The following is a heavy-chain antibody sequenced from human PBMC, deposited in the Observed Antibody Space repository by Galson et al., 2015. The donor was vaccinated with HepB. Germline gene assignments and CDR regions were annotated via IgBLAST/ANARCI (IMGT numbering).Heavy chain of an antibody. D-gene: IGHD2-2*01. Sequence: SLRLSCAASGFTFSSYSMNWVRQAPGKGLEWVSSISSSSSYIYYADSVKGRFTISRDNAKNSLYLQMNSLRAEDTAVYYCARDFDIVVVPAETHYYYYYGMDVWGQGTTVTVSS. J-gene: IGHJ6*02. V-gene: IGHV3-21*01. CDR1: GFTFSSYS. CDR2: ISSSSSYI. CDR3: ARDFDIVVVPAETHYYYYYGMDV.